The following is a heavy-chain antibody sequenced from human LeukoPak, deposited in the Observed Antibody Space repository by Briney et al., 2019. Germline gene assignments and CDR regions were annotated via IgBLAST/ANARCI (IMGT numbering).Heavy chain of an antibody. J-gene: IGHJ4*02. D-gene: IGHD6-19*01. CDR1: ELTFSRYW. CDR2: IKQDGSER. CDR3: AKSGEPQWLMAPFDY. V-gene: IGHV3-7*01. Sequence: AGGSLRLSCAASELTFSRYWMSWVRQAPGKGLEWVANIKQDGSERYYADSVKGRFTISRDNSKNTLYLQMNSLRAEDTAVYYCAKSGEPQWLMAPFDYWGQGTLVTVSS.